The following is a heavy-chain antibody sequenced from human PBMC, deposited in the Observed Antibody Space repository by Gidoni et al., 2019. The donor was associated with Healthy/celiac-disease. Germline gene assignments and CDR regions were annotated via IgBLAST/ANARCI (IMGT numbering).Heavy chain of an antibody. CDR2: IWYDVSNK. J-gene: IGHJ6*02. Sequence: QVQLVESGGGVVQPGRSLSLSCAASGFPFRSYGMHWVRQAPGQGLEGVAVIWYDVSNKDYADSVKGRFTISRDNSKNTLYLQMNSLRAEDTAVYYCARDYENWNYPGGMDVWGQGTTVTVSS. V-gene: IGHV3-33*01. D-gene: IGHD1-7*01. CDR1: GFPFRSYG. CDR3: ARDYENWNYPGGMDV.